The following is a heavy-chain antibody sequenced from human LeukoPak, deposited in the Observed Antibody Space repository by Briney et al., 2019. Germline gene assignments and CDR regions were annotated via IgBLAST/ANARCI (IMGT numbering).Heavy chain of an antibody. CDR3: ARDLEARRVIPMGWYFDL. D-gene: IGHD3-10*01. V-gene: IGHV3-48*03. Sequence: GGSLRLSCAASGFSFSSYEMNWVRQAPGKGLEWVSYISTSGSTIYYADSVKGRFTISRDNAKNSLYLQMNSLRAEDTAVYYCARDLEARRVIPMGWYFDLWGRGTLVTVSS. J-gene: IGHJ2*01. CDR1: GFSFSSYE. CDR2: ISTSGSTI.